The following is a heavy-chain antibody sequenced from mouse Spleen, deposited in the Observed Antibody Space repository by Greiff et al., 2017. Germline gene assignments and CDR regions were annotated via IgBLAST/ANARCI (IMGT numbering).Heavy chain of an antibody. V-gene: IGHV6-3*01. D-gene: IGHD1-1*01. Sequence: EVKLVESGGGLVQPGGSMKLSCVASGFTFSNYWMNWVRQSPEKGLEWVAQIRLKSDNYATHYAESVKGRFTISRDDSKSSVYLQMNNLRAEDTGIYYCTGLYYYGSSPNWYFDVWGAGTTVTVSS. J-gene: IGHJ1*01. CDR2: IRLKSDNYAT. CDR3: TGLYYYGSSPNWYFDV. CDR1: GFTFSNYW.